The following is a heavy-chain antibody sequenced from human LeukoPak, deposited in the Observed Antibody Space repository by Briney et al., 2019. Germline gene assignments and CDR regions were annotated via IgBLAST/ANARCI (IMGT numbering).Heavy chain of an antibody. J-gene: IGHJ4*02. D-gene: IGHD6-13*01. V-gene: IGHV3-48*02. Sequence: GGSLRLSCAASGFTFRSYHMNWVPQAPGKGVEGVSYISSNSGTIYYADSVKGRFTTSRDNAKNSLYLQMNNLRDEDTAVYYCARGGSSCFDSWGQGTLVTVSS. CDR3: ARGGSSCFDS. CDR1: GFTFRSYH. CDR2: ISSNSGTI.